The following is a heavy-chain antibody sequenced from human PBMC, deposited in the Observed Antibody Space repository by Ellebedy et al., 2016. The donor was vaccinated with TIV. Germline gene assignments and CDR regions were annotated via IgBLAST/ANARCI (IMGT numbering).Heavy chain of an antibody. D-gene: IGHD3-16*01. Sequence: PGGSLRLSCEASRFIFSNYWMSWVRQAPGRGLEWVGNIGQDGSQKYYVDSLEGRFTNSRDNAKKSVYLQMNGLRGDDTAIYYCARENWGGAFDVWGQGTVVTVSS. V-gene: IGHV3-7*01. CDR3: ARENWGGAFDV. CDR2: IGQDGSQK. CDR1: RFIFSNYW. J-gene: IGHJ3*01.